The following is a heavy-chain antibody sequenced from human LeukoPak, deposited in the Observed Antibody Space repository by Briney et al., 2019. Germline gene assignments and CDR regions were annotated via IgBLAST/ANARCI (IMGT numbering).Heavy chain of an antibody. CDR3: AKGSFVPYYYYMDV. V-gene: IGHV3-30*18. Sequence: PGGSLRLSCAASGFTFSSDGMHWVRQALGKGLEWVAVISYDGSHKYYADSVKGRFTISRDNSKNTLYLQMNSLRAEDTAVYYCAKGSFVPYYYYMDVWGKGTTVTISS. CDR1: GFTFSSDG. CDR2: ISYDGSHK. D-gene: IGHD3-16*01. J-gene: IGHJ6*03.